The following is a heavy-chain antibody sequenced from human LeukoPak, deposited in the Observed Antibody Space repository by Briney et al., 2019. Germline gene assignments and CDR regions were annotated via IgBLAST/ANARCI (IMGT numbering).Heavy chain of an antibody. CDR1: VFTVSSNY. J-gene: IGHJ4*02. CDR2: IYCGGST. D-gene: IGHD1-1*01. Sequence: GGSLRLSCAASVFTVSSNYMSWVRQAPGKGLEWVSVIYCGGSTYYADSVKGRFTISRDNSKNTLYLQMNSLRAEDTAVYYCARDFPGTSDYWGQGTLVTVSS. CDR3: ARDFPGTSDY. V-gene: IGHV3-53*01.